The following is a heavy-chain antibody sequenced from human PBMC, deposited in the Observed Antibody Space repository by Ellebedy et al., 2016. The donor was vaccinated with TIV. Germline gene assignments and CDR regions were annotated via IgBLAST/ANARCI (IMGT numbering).Heavy chain of an antibody. CDR2: ISSSSSTI. CDR3: ARDRVGTGTTFDY. J-gene: IGHJ4*02. CDR1: GFTFSIYA. D-gene: IGHD1-1*01. Sequence: GESLKISXAASGFTFSIYAMHWVRQAPGKGLEWVSYISSSSSTIYYADSVKGRFTISRDNAKNSLYLEMNRLRVEDTAVYYCARDRVGTGTTFDYWGRGTLITVSS. V-gene: IGHV3-48*04.